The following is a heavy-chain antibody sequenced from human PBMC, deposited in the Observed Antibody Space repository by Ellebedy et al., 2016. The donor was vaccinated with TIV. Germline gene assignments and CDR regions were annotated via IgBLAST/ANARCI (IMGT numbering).Heavy chain of an antibody. J-gene: IGHJ4*02. CDR3: ARVSGSYYKSTSGAYFDY. D-gene: IGHD1-26*01. CDR2: ISAYNGNS. CDR1: GYTFTSYG. V-gene: IGHV1-18*01. Sequence: AASVKVSCKASGYTFTSYGISWVRQAPGQGLEWMGWISAYNGNSNYAQKFQGRVTMTTDTSTSTAYMELRSLRGDDTAVHYCARVSGSYYKSTSGAYFDYWGQGTLVTVSS.